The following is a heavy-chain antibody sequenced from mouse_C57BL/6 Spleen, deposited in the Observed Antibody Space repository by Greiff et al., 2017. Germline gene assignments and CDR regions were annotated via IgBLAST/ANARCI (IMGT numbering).Heavy chain of an antibody. CDR2: ISNLAYSI. CDR3: ARHYYGSSYGAMDY. V-gene: IGHV5-15*01. J-gene: IGHJ4*01. D-gene: IGHD1-1*01. CDR1: GFTFSDYG. Sequence: EVKLVESGGGLVQPGGSLKLSCAASGFTFSDYGMAWVRQAPRKGPEWVAFISNLAYSIYYADTVTGRFTISRENAKNTLYLEMSSLRSEDTAMYYCARHYYGSSYGAMDYWGQGTSVTVSS.